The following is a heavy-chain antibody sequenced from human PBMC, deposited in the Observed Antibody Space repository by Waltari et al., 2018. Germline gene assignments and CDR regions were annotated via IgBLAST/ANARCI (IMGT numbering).Heavy chain of an antibody. CDR3: ARGFAGWPFDY. CDR1: GGAFRSNDW. V-gene: IGHV4-4*02. J-gene: IGHJ4*02. Sequence: QVQLKESGPGLVKPSETLSLACDVPGGAFRSNDWWSWVRQPPGKGLEWIGEVHHSGSTKYNPSLNSRVVMSVDTSKNQISLTMKSVTAADTAVYYCARGFAGWPFDYWGPGTLVIVAS. D-gene: IGHD6-19*01. CDR2: VHHSGST.